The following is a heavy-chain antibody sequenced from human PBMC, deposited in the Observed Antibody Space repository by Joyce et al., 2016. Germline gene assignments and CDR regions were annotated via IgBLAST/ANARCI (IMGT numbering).Heavy chain of an antibody. J-gene: IGHJ4*02. D-gene: IGHD4-23*01. CDR2: ITWEGGRI. CDR3: AKGSGFGGYSLDY. Sequence: EVQLVESGGVVVQPGGSLRLSCAASGFTFDDYTMHGVRQAPGKGMEWVSLITWEGGRIYYADSVKGRFTISRDNSKNSLVLQMNGLRTEDTALYYCAKGSGFGGYSLDYWGQGTLVPVSS. CDR1: GFTFDDYT. V-gene: IGHV3-43*01.